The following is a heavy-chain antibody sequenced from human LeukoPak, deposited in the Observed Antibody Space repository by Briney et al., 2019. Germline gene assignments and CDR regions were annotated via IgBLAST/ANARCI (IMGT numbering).Heavy chain of an antibody. D-gene: IGHD7-27*01. V-gene: IGHV4-39*07. CDR3: ASRKLGNDY. Sequence: SETLSLTCTVSGGSINSSTYYWGWIRQPPGKGLEWIGNIYHSGNTYYNPSLKSRVTISADTSKNQFSLKLGSVTAADTAVYYCASRKLGNDYWGQGTLVTVSS. CDR2: IYHSGNT. J-gene: IGHJ4*02. CDR1: GGSINSSTYY.